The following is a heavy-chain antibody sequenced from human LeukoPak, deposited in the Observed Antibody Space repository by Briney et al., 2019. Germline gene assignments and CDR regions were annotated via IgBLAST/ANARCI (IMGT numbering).Heavy chain of an antibody. Sequence: APVKVSCQVSGYTPPELSIHWVRQAPGKGLEWMGGFDPEDGETIYAQKFQGRVTMTEDTSTDTAYMELSSLRSEDTAVYYCATGITGTTLDYWGQGTLVTVSS. CDR2: FDPEDGET. CDR3: ATGITGTTLDY. V-gene: IGHV1-24*01. J-gene: IGHJ4*02. D-gene: IGHD1-7*01. CDR1: GYTPPELS.